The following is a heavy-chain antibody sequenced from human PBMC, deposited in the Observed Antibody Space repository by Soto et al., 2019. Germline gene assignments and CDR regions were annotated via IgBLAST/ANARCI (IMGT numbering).Heavy chain of an antibody. V-gene: IGHV1-3*04. J-gene: IGHJ4*02. CDR3: ARIRVIAGKYFDY. Sequence: SVKVSCKASGYTFTNYAIHWVRQAPGQRLEWMGWINTGNGKKKSSQRFQGRVTISRDTSASTAYMDLSSLRSEDTAVYYCARIRVIAGKYFDYWGQGTLVTVSS. D-gene: IGHD2-15*01. CDR2: INTGNGKK. CDR1: GYTFTNYA.